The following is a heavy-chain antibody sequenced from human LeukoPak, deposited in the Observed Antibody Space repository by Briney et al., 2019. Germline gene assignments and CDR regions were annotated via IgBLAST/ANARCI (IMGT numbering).Heavy chain of an antibody. J-gene: IGHJ6*03. CDR2: ISANNGNT. Sequence: ASVTVSYEASVYSFTTYDITWVRQAPGQGVEGMGWISANNGNTSYVQKYQGRLTMPTDMSTRTAYMELRSLRSDDTAVYYCALRITGTNRWYYYYYMGVWGKGTTVTVSS. CDR3: ALRITGTNRWYYYYYMGV. D-gene: IGHD1-7*01. V-gene: IGHV1-18*01. CDR1: VYSFTTYD.